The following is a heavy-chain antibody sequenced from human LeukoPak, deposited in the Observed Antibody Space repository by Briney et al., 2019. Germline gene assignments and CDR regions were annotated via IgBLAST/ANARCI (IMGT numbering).Heavy chain of an antibody. CDR2: ISKDGSDK. CDR3: ARDYWWNYDY. Sequence: GGSLRLSCAASEFTFSSYWMSWDRQAPGKGLEWVAVISKDGSDKYYPGSVRGRFTISRDNSKNTIYLQMDSLRAEDTAIYYCARDYWWNYDYWGQGTLVTVSS. D-gene: IGHD1-7*01. V-gene: IGHV3-30-3*01. J-gene: IGHJ4*02. CDR1: EFTFSSYW.